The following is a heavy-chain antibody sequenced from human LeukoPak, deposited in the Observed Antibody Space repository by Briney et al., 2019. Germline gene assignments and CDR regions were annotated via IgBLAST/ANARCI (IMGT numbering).Heavy chain of an antibody. D-gene: IGHD3-22*01. CDR2: FYTSANT. CDR1: GDSVSGYY. V-gene: IGHV4-4*09. J-gene: IGHJ6*03. CDR3: ARGLRDEERHYGYYYMDV. Sequence: SETLSLTCTVSGDSVSGYYGSWIRQPPGKGLEWIGYFYTSANTNYNPSLKSRVTMSVDTSKNKFSLKLSSVTAADTAVYYCARGLRDEERHYGYYYMDVWGKGTTVTVSS.